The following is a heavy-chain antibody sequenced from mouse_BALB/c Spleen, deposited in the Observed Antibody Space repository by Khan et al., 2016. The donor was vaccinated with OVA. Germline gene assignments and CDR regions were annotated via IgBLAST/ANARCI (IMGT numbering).Heavy chain of an antibody. CDR1: GFNIRHYY. CDR2: IDPDNGDT. D-gene: IGHD4-1*01. V-gene: IGHV14-4*02. CDR3: TTGWGYAMDY. Sequence: EVELVESGADLVRSGASVKLSCIASGFNIRHYYLHWVKQRPEQGLEWIGWIDPDNGDTEYDPTFQGKATMTADTSSNTAYLQLSSLTSEDTAVYYCTTGWGYAMDYWGQGTSVTVSS. J-gene: IGHJ4*01.